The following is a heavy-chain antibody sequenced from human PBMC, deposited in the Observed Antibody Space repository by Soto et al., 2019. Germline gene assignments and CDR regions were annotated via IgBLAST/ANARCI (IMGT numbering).Heavy chain of an antibody. V-gene: IGHV1-3*01. CDR2: INAGNGNT. D-gene: IGHD5-18*01. CDR1: GYSFTSYA. Sequence: ASVKVSCKASGYSFTSYAMDWVRQAPGQRREWMGWINAGNGNTKYSQKFQGRVTISRDNTKNSLYLQMNSLRAEDTAVYYCAKDQPGYSYGYGLGYWGQGTLVTVS. CDR3: AKDQPGYSYGYGLGY. J-gene: IGHJ4*02.